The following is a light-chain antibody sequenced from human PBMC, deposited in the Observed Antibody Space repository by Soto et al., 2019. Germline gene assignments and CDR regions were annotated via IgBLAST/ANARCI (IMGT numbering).Light chain of an antibody. CDR1: SSNIGNNY. Sequence: QSVLTQPPSVSAAPGQKVTISCSGSSSNIGNNYVSWYQQLPGTAPKLLIYENNKRPSGIPDRFSGSKSGTSATLGITGLQTGDEADYYCGTWDSRPSCVFGTGTKVTVL. J-gene: IGLJ1*01. CDR2: ENN. V-gene: IGLV1-51*02. CDR3: GTWDSRPSCV.